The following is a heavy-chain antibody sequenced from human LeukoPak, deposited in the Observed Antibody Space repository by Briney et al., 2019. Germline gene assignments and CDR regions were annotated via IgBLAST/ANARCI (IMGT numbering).Heavy chain of an antibody. D-gene: IGHD3-10*01. V-gene: IGHV4-31*02. CDR1: GFTFSSYS. J-gene: IGHJ5*02. CDR2: IYYSGST. Sequence: LRLSCAASGFTFSSYSMNWVRQHPGKGLEWIGYIYYSGSTYYNPSLKSRVTISVDTSKNQFSLKLSSVTAADTAVYYCARDGSGSYYKWRDNWFDPWGQGTLVTVSS. CDR3: ARDGSGSYYKWRDNWFDP.